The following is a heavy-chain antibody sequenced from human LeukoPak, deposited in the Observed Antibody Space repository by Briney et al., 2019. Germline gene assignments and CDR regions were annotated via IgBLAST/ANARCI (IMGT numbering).Heavy chain of an antibody. CDR1: GYTFTSYD. Sequence: ASVKVSCKASGYTFTSYDINWVRQATGQGLEWMGWMNPNSGNTGYAQKFQGRVTMTRNTSISTAYMELSSLRSEDTAVYYCARGMYYYDSSGYSHFQHWGQGTLVTVSS. J-gene: IGHJ1*01. CDR2: MNPNSGNT. D-gene: IGHD3-22*01. CDR3: ARGMYYYDSSGYSHFQH. V-gene: IGHV1-8*01.